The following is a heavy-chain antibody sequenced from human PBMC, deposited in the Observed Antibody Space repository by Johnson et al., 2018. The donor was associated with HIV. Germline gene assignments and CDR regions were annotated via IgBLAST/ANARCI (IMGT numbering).Heavy chain of an antibody. CDR2: INSDGSST. D-gene: IGHD1-26*01. J-gene: IGHJ3*02. CDR3: ARGGRYSESVNDAHDI. Sequence: VQLVESGGGLVQPGGSLRLSCAASGFTFSSYWMHWVRQAPGKGLVWVSRINSDGSSTSYADSVMGRFTISRDNAQNTLYLQMNSLRAEDTAVYYCARGGRYSESVNDAHDIWGQGTKVTVSS. CDR1: GFTFSSYW. V-gene: IGHV3-74*01.